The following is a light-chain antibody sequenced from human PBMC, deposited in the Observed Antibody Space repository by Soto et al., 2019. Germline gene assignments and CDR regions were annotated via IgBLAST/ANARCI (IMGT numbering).Light chain of an antibody. CDR3: QQYGSSLLFT. CDR2: GAS. Sequence: EIVLTQSPGTLSLSLGERATLSCRASQSVSSSYLAWYQQKPGQAPRLVIYGASSRATGIPDRFSGSGSGTDFTLTISRLEPADFAVYYCQQYGSSLLFTVGPGTKVDS. V-gene: IGKV3-20*01. J-gene: IGKJ3*01. CDR1: QSVSSSY.